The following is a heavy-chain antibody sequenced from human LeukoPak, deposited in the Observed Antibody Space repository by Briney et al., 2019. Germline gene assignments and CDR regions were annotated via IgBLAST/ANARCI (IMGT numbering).Heavy chain of an antibody. CDR2: FSYSGTT. J-gene: IGHJ4*02. D-gene: IGHD6-6*01. V-gene: IGHV4-39*01. CDR1: GDSISMTSHSTTYY. CDR3: ARHGSIAARYYFDY. Sequence: SETLSLTCTVSGDSISMTSHSTTYYWGWIRQPPGKGLEWIGSFSYSGTTHYNASLKSRVSISVDTSKNQFSLKLSSVTAADTAVYYCARHGSIAARYYFDYWGQGTLVTVSS.